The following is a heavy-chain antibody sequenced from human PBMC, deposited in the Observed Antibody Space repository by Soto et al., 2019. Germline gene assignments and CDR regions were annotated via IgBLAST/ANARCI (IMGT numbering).Heavy chain of an antibody. CDR2: IIPIFGTA. CDR3: ARDRPRGYSDSSGYYYFDY. J-gene: IGHJ4*02. CDR1: GGTFSSYA. D-gene: IGHD3-22*01. Sequence: GASVKVSCKASGGTFSSYAISWVRQAPGQGLEWMGGIIPIFGTANYAQKFQGRVTITADESTSTAYMELSSLRSEDTAVYYCARDRPRGYSDSSGYYYFDYWGQGTLVTVSS. V-gene: IGHV1-69*13.